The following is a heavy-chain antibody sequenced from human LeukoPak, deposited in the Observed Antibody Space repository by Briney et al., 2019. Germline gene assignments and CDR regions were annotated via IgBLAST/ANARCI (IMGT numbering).Heavy chain of an antibody. CDR3: AKETYYYGSGSSSYGMDV. CDR2: ISWNSGSI. Sequence: SLRLSCAASGFTFDDYAMHWVRQAPGKGLEWVSGISWNSGSIGYADSVKGRFTISRDNAKNSLYLQMNSLRAEDTALYYCAKETYYYGSGSSSYGMDVWGQGTTVTVSS. J-gene: IGHJ6*02. CDR1: GFTFDDYA. V-gene: IGHV3-9*01. D-gene: IGHD3-10*01.